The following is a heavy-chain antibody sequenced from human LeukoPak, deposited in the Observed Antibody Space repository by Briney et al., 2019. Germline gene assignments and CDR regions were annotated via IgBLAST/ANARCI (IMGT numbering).Heavy chain of an antibody. CDR3: ATDGGLAGAFDI. J-gene: IGHJ3*02. CDR2: IIPIFGTA. CDR1: GGTFSSYA. Sequence: ASVKVSCKASGGTFSSYAISWVRQAPGQGLEWMGGIIPIFGTANYAQKFQGRVTVTTDESTSTAYMELSSLRSEDTAVYYCATDGGLAGAFDIWGQGTMVTASS. V-gene: IGHV1-69*05. D-gene: IGHD2-21*01.